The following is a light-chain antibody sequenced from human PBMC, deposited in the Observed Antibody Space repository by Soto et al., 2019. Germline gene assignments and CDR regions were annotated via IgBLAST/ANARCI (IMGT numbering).Light chain of an antibody. CDR1: QDISSW. V-gene: IGKV1-12*01. Sequence: DIQMTQSPSSLPASVGDRVTITCRASQDISSWLAWYQHKPGNAPKLLIYAASNLQRGVPSRFSGTGYGTDFTLTISSLQPDDFATYYCQQTKAPGTFGQGTKVEI. CDR3: QQTKAPGT. J-gene: IGKJ1*01. CDR2: AAS.